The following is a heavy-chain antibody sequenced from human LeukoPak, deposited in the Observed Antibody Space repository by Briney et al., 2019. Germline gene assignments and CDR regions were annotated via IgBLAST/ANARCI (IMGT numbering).Heavy chain of an antibody. V-gene: IGHV3-48*04. D-gene: IGHD6-13*01. J-gene: IGHJ5*02. CDR2: ISGSGTVI. CDR1: GFTFSSYS. CDR3: AREVKTASGSWWFDA. Sequence: GGSLRLSCAASGFTFSSYSMNWVRQAPGKGLEWVAYISGSGTVIYYADSVKGRFTISRDNAKDSLYLQMDSLRAEDTAVYYCAREVKTASGSWWFDAWGQGTLVTVSS.